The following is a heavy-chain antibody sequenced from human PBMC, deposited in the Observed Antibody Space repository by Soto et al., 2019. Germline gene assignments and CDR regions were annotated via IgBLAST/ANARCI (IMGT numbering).Heavy chain of an antibody. Sequence: SETLSLTCTVSGGSINSGGYSWTWIRQPPGKGLEWIGFIYHTGTTYYNPSLKSRVTISVDRPKNQFSLKLSSVTAADTAVYYCARQQWLVLNAFDIWGQGTMVTRLL. V-gene: IGHV4-30-2*02. CDR3: ARQQWLVLNAFDI. J-gene: IGHJ3*02. CDR1: GGSINSGGYS. CDR2: IYHTGTT. D-gene: IGHD6-19*01.